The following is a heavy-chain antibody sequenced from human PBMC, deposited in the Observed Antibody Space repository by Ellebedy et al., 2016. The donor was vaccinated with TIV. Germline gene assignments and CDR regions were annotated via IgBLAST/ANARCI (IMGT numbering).Heavy chain of an antibody. J-gene: IGHJ6*02. CDR1: GGTFSSYA. V-gene: IGHV1-69*04. Sequence: SVKVSCXASGGTFSSYAISWVRQAPGQGLEWMGRIIPILGIANYAQKFQGRVTITADKSTSTAYMELSSLRSEDTAVYYCARQLWFGELPPDYYYYGMDVWGQGTTVTVSS. D-gene: IGHD3-10*01. CDR2: IIPILGIA. CDR3: ARQLWFGELPPDYYYYGMDV.